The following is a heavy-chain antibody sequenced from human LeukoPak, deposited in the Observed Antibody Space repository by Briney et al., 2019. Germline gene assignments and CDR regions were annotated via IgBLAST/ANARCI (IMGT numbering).Heavy chain of an antibody. D-gene: IGHD1-1*01. V-gene: IGHV4-4*07. CDR2: IFTSGST. J-gene: IGHJ4*02. Sequence: SETLSLTCTASGGSISSYYWSWIRQPAGQGLEWIGRIFTSGSTNYNPSLKSRLTMSVDMSKNQFSLKLSYVTAADTAVYYCARGGDWNPFHYWGQGILVTVSS. CDR3: ARGGDWNPFHY. CDR1: GGSISSYY.